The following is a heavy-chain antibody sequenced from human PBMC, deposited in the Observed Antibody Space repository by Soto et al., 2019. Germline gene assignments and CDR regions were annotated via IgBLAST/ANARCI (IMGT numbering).Heavy chain of an antibody. CDR1: GFSLSTSGVG. CDR3: AHCWGAYSSSWTYFDY. CDR2: IYWNDDK. Sequence: SGPTLVKPTQTLTLTCTFSGFSLSTSGVGVGWIRQPPGKALEWLALIYWNDDKRYSPSLKSRLTITKDTSKNQVVLTMTNMDPVDTATYYCAHCWGAYSSSWTYFDYWGQGTLVTVSS. D-gene: IGHD6-13*01. V-gene: IGHV2-5*01. J-gene: IGHJ4*02.